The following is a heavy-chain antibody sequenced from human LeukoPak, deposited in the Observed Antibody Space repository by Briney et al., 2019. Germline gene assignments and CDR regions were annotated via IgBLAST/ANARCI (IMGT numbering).Heavy chain of an antibody. V-gene: IGHV3-30-3*01. CDR3: AREYSSSWYEVRPKQVLDY. Sequence: GGSLRLSCAASGFTFSSYAMHWVRQAPGKGLEWVAVISYDGSNKYYADSVKGRFTISRDNSKNTLYLQMNSLRAEDTAVYYCAREYSSSWYEVRPKQVLDYWGQGTLVTVSS. J-gene: IGHJ4*02. D-gene: IGHD6-13*01. CDR2: ISYDGSNK. CDR1: GFTFSSYA.